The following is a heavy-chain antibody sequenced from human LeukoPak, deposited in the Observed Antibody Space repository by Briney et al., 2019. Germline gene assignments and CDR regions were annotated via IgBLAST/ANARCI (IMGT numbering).Heavy chain of an antibody. CDR3: ARGGHYVWGSYRPTYYFDY. CDR2: INPSGGST. J-gene: IGHJ4*02. CDR1: GYTFTSYY. Sequence: ASVKVSCKASGYTFTSYYMHWVRQAPGQGLEWMGIINPSGGSTSYAQKFQGRVTITADESTSTAYMELSSLRSEDTAVYYCARGGHYVWGSYRPTYYFDYWGQGTLVTVSS. D-gene: IGHD3-16*02. V-gene: IGHV1-46*01.